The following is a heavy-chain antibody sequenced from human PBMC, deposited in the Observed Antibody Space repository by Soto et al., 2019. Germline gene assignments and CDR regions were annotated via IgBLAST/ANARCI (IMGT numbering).Heavy chain of an antibody. V-gene: IGHV1-46*01. Sequence: QVQLVQSGAEVKKPGASVKVSCQASGHTLINYYMHWVRQAPGQGLDWLGKIDPSGNGTSYAERFQCRITLESETSTISVYVALSSLRSEATAIYYCAINYYDSSAYLYWGQLTLVTVSS. CDR1: GHTLINYY. D-gene: IGHD3-22*01. CDR3: AINYYDSSAYLY. J-gene: IGHJ4*02. CDR2: IDPSGNGT.